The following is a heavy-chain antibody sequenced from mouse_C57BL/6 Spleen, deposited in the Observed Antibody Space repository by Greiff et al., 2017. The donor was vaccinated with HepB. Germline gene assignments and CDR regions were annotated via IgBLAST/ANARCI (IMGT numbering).Heavy chain of an antibody. CDR1: GFTFNTYA. CDR3: VRYLITTVGEYYYAMDY. D-gene: IGHD1-1*01. Sequence: DVKLQESGGGLVQPKGSLKLSCAASGFTFNTYAMHWVRQAPGKGLEWVARIRSKSSNYATYYADSVKDRFTISRDDSQSMLYLQMNNLKTEDTAMYYCVRYLITTVGEYYYAMDYWGQGTSVTVSS. J-gene: IGHJ4*01. V-gene: IGHV10-3*01. CDR2: IRSKSSNYAT.